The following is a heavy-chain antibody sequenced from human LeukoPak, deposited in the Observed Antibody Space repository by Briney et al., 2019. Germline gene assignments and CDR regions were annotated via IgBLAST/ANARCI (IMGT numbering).Heavy chain of an antibody. J-gene: IGHJ4*02. CDR1: GFTFSDYY. CDR2: ISASGDTI. V-gene: IGHV3-11*04. Sequence: PGGSLRLSCAASGFTFSDYYMGWIRQAPGKGLQWVSYISASGDTIYYSDSVKGRFTISRDNAKNSLYLQMNSLRAEDTAVYYCARNSLSITMVRGSQHFDYWGQGTLVTVSS. CDR3: ARNSLSITMVRGSQHFDY. D-gene: IGHD3-10*01.